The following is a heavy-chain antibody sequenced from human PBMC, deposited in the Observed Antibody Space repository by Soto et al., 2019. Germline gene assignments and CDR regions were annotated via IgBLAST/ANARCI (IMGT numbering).Heavy chain of an antibody. D-gene: IGHD1-26*01. CDR2: IIPIFGTA. J-gene: IGHJ6*02. CDR1: GGTFSTYA. Sequence: QVQLVQSGAEVKKPGSSVKVSCKASGGTFSTYAISWVRQAPGQGLEWMGGIIPIFGTADYAQKFQGRVTITADESTSPAYMELSSLRSEDTAVYYCASRENDVIGGNYYHAMDVWGQGTTFTFSS. CDR3: ASRENDVIGGNYYHAMDV. V-gene: IGHV1-69*12.